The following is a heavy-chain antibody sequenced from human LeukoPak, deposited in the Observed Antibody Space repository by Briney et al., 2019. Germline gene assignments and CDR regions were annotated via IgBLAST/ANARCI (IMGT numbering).Heavy chain of an antibody. D-gene: IGHD2-15*01. CDR3: AREVSCSGGSRYSSWFDP. Sequence: SETLSLTCTVSGGSISSYYWSWIRQPPGKGLEWIGYIYYSGSTNYNPSLKSRVTISVDTSKNQFSLKLSSVTAADTAVYYCAREVSCSGGSRYSSWFDPWGQGTLVTVSS. CDR2: IYYSGST. CDR1: GGSISSYY. V-gene: IGHV4-59*01. J-gene: IGHJ5*02.